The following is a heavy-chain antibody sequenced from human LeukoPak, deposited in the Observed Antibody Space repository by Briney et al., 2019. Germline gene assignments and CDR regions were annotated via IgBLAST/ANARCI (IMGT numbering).Heavy chain of an antibody. CDR1: GFTFTTYW. D-gene: IGHD4-17*01. Sequence: PGGSLRLSCAASGFTFTTYWMTWVRQAPGKGLEWVSSISRSSSYIYYADSVKGRFTISRDNAKNSLYLQMNSLRAEDTAVYYCAREAPTVTRDFDYWGQGTLVTVSS. V-gene: IGHV3-21*01. J-gene: IGHJ4*02. CDR2: ISRSSSYI. CDR3: AREAPTVTRDFDY.